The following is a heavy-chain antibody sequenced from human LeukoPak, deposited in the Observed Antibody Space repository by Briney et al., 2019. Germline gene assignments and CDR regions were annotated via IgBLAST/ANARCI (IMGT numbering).Heavy chain of an antibody. CDR1: GFTFSSYW. CDR2: IKQDGSET. Sequence: PGGSLRLSCAASGFTFSSYWMSWVRQAPGKGLEWVASIKQDGSETYYVVSVRGRFTISRDNAKNSLYLQMNSLRAEDTAVYYCARHRGTYYDYWGQGTLVTVSS. CDR3: ARHRGTYYDY. D-gene: IGHD3-16*01. J-gene: IGHJ4*02. V-gene: IGHV3-7*01.